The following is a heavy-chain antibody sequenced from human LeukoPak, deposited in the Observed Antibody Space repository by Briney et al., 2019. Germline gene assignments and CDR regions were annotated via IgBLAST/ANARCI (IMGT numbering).Heavy chain of an antibody. CDR1: GFTFSSYA. CDR2: IKQDGSEK. V-gene: IGHV3-7*01. J-gene: IGHJ4*02. Sequence: GGSLRLSCAASGFTFSSYAMNWVRQAPGKGLEWVANIKQDGSEKYYVDSVKGRFTISRDNAKNSLYLQMNSLRAEDTAVYYCATAGGGYSYGYCVYWGQGTLVTVSS. D-gene: IGHD5-18*01. CDR3: ATAGGGYSYGYCVY.